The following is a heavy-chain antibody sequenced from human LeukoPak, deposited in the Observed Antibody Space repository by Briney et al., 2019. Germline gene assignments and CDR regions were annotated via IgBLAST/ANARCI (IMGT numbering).Heavy chain of an antibody. CDR3: ARVRGFMDC. Sequence: PWGSLRLSCAASGFTSSSFEMNWVRQAPGKGLEWVSYISSSGSMIYYADSVKGRFTISRDNAKNSLYLQMNSLRAEDTAFYYCARVRGFMDCWGQGTLVTVSS. J-gene: IGHJ4*02. V-gene: IGHV3-48*03. D-gene: IGHD3-16*01. CDR1: GFTSSSFE. CDR2: ISSSGSMI.